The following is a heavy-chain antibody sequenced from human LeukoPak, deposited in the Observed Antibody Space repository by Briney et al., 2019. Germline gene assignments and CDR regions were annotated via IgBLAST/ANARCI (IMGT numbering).Heavy chain of an antibody. V-gene: IGHV4-59*01. CDR2: IYYSGSI. Sequence: SETLSLTCTVSGGSISTYYWSWIRQPPGKGLEWIGYIYYSGSIKYNPSLKSRVTISVDTSKNQFSLKMSSVTAADTAVYYCARLDSSVLDPWGQGTLVTVSS. CDR1: GGSISTYY. J-gene: IGHJ5*02. D-gene: IGHD3-22*01. CDR3: ARLDSSVLDP.